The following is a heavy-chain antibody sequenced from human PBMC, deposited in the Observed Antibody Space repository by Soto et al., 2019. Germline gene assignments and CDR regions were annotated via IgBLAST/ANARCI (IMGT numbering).Heavy chain of an antibody. CDR1: GGSISSYY. CDR3: ASSGGCSGGSCYGPGAFDI. CDR2: IYYSGST. Sequence: SETLSLTCTVSGGSISSYYWSWIRQPPGKGLEWIGYIYYSGSTNYNPSLKSRVTISVDTSKNRFSLKLSSVTAADTAVYYCASSGGCSGGSCYGPGAFDIWGQGTMVTVSS. D-gene: IGHD2-15*01. J-gene: IGHJ3*02. V-gene: IGHV4-59*01.